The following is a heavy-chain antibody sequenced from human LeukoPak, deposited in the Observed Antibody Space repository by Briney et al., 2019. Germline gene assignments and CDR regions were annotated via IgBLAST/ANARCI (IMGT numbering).Heavy chain of an antibody. D-gene: IGHD5-18*01. J-gene: IGHJ4*02. Sequence: GGSLRLSCAASGLTFSDYYMSWIRQAPGKGLEWVSYISSSGSTIYYADSVKGRFTISRDNAKNSLYLQMNSLRAEDTAVYYCARDVDTAMAFDYWDQGTLVTVSS. CDR1: GLTFSDYY. V-gene: IGHV3-11*01. CDR3: ARDVDTAMAFDY. CDR2: ISSSGSTI.